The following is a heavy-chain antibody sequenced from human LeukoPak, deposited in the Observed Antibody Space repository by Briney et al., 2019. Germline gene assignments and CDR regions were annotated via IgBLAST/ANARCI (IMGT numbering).Heavy chain of an antibody. CDR3: AKGGVYPSSGDYYMGV. V-gene: IGHV3-23*01. CDR1: GFTFRNYA. D-gene: IGHD3-10*01. Sequence: GGSPRLSCAASGFTFRNYAMSWVRQAPGKGLEWVAVISGSGTSTYHADSVKGRFTISRDNSKNTLHLRMNSLRAEDTAVYYCAKGGVYPSSGDYYMGVWGRGTTVTVSS. J-gene: IGHJ6*03. CDR2: ISGSGTST.